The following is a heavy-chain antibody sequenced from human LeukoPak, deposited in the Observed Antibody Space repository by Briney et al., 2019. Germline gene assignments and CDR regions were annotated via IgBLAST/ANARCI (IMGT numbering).Heavy chain of an antibody. CDR3: ARGYSYGVFDY. CDR1: GFTFSSYA. CDR2: ISYDGSKK. Sequence: GGSLRVSCAASGFTFSSYAMHWVRQAPGKGLEWVAVISYDGSKKYYADSVKGRFTISRDNSKNTLYLQMNSLRAEDTAVYYCARGYSYGVFDYWGQGTLVTVSS. V-gene: IGHV3-30*04. D-gene: IGHD5-18*01. J-gene: IGHJ4*02.